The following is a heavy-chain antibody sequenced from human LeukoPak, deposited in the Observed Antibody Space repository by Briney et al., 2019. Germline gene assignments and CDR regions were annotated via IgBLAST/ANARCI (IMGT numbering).Heavy chain of an antibody. J-gene: IGHJ4*02. V-gene: IGHV1-3*01. CDR1: GYTFTSYA. D-gene: IGHD2-2*01. CDR2: INAGNGNT. CDR3: ATHPRGCSSTSCQVDY. Sequence: ASVKVSCKASGYTFTSYAMHWVRQAPGQRLEWMGWINAGNGNTKYSQKFQGRVTITRDTSASTAYMELSSLRSEDTAVYYCATHPRGCSSTSCQVDYWGQGTLVTVSS.